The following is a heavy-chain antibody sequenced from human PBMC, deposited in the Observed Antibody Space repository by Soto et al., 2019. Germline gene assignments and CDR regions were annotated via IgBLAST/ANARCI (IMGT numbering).Heavy chain of an antibody. D-gene: IGHD6-6*01. CDR1: AGSISSRTYY. CDR2: IYYTRTT. V-gene: IGHV4-39*01. CDR3: ERHYRSSPGPAWFEP. Sequence: QLQLQESGPGLVKPSENMYLTCTVSAGSISSRTYYWGWIRQPPGQGLEWIGTIYYTRTTYYNPSLKSRVTISVNTAKNHGSLNLTSVTAADTAMYYCERHYRSSPGPAWFEPWVQGTLVTVFS. J-gene: IGHJ5*02.